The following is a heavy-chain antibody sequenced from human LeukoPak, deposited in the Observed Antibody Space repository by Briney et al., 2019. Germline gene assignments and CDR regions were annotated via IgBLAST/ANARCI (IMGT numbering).Heavy chain of an antibody. V-gene: IGHV4-39*07. Sequence: SETLSLTCTVSGGSINSNNYYWGWIRQPPGKGLEWIGNIFYSGSTYYNPSLKSRVTISVDTSKNQFSLKLKSVTAADTAVYYCASDLEIVVVIHAFHIRGQGTMVTVSS. CDR1: GGSINSNNYY. CDR3: ASDLEIVVVIHAFHI. CDR2: IFYSGST. D-gene: IGHD3-22*01. J-gene: IGHJ3*02.